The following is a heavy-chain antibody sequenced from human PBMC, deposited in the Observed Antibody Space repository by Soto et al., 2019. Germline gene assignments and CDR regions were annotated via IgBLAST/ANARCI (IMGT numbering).Heavy chain of an antibody. CDR1: GFTFGDYA. V-gene: IGHV3-49*04. CDR2: IRSKAYGGTT. CDR3: TRLAHDYGGNGGFDY. Sequence: LRLSCTASGFTFGDYAMSWVRQAPGKGLEWVGFIRSKAYGGTTEYAASVKGRFTISRDDSKSIAYLQMNSLKTEDTAVYYCTRLAHDYGGNGGFDYWGQGTLVTVSS. J-gene: IGHJ4*02. D-gene: IGHD4-17*01.